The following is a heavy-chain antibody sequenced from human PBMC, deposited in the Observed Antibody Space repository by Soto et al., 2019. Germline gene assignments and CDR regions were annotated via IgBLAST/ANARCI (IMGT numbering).Heavy chain of an antibody. CDR2: IYSGGST. Sequence: GGSLRLSCAASGFTVSSNYMSWVRQAPGKGLEWVSVIYSGGSTYYADSVKGRFTISRDNSKNTLYLQMNSLRAEDTAVYYCASTIAVAGPFDIWGQGTMVTVSS. J-gene: IGHJ3*02. CDR1: GFTVSSNY. V-gene: IGHV3-66*01. CDR3: ASTIAVAGPFDI. D-gene: IGHD6-19*01.